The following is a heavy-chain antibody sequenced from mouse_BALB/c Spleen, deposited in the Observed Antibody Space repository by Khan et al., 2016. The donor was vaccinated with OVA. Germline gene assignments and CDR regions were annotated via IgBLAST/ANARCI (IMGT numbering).Heavy chain of an antibody. CDR1: GYSITSGYY. J-gene: IGHJ4*01. CDR2: ISYDGSN. V-gene: IGHV3-6*02. CDR3: ARNYGNYVYYAMDY. Sequence: EVQLQESGPGLVKPSQSLSLTCSATGYSITSGYYWNWIRQFPGNKLEWMGYISYDGSNNYNPSLTNRISITRDTSKNQFFLKLNSVTTEDTATYYCARNYGNYVYYAMDYWGQGTSVTVSS. D-gene: IGHD2-1*01.